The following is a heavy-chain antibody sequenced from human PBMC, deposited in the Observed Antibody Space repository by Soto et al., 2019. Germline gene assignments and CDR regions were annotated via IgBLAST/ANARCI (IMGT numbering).Heavy chain of an antibody. CDR3: ARDKITGLFDY. Sequence: QVQLQQWAPELLKPSETLSLTCAVSGGSFGGYYWTWFRKPPGTGLEWIGKINHSGSTNYNPSLKSLVTISVDTSKNQFSLKLTSVTAADTAVYYCARDKITGLFDYWGQGTLVTVSS. CDR1: GGSFGGYY. V-gene: IGHV4-34*01. J-gene: IGHJ4*02. CDR2: INHSGST. D-gene: IGHD2-8*02.